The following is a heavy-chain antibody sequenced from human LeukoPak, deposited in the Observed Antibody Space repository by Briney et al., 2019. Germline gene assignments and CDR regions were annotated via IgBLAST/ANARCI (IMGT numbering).Heavy chain of an antibody. Sequence: PSETLSLTCAVYGGSFSGYYWSWIRQPPGKGLEWIGEINHSGSTNYNPSLKSRVTISVDTSKNQFSLKLSSVTAADTAVYYCARGQLVPAAIPRKWFPAFDYWGQGTLVTVSS. CDR1: GGSFSGYY. D-gene: IGHD2-2*02. CDR2: INHSGST. J-gene: IGHJ4*02. CDR3: ARGQLVPAAIPRKWFPAFDY. V-gene: IGHV4-34*01.